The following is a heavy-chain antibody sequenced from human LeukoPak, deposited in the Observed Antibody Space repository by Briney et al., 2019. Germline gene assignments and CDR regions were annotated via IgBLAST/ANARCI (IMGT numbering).Heavy chain of an antibody. CDR1: GDSVSGNSAA. V-gene: IGHV6-1*01. Sequence: SQTLSLTCAISGDSVSGNSAAWNWIRQSPSRGLEWLGRTYYRSNWYNDYAVSVKSRITINPDTSKNQFSLQLNSVTPEDTAVYYCARGRYCSSTSCYHWFDPWGQGTQVTVSS. CDR2: TYYRSNWYN. CDR3: ARGRYCSSTSCYHWFDP. J-gene: IGHJ5*02. D-gene: IGHD2-2*01.